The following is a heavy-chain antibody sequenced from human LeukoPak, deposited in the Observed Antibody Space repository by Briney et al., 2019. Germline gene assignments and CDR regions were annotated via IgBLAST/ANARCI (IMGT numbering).Heavy chain of an antibody. V-gene: IGHV4-34*01. CDR3: ARGPIAVAGTVDY. Sequence: PSETLSLTCAVYGGSFSGYYWSWIRQPPGKGLAWIGEINHSGSTNYNPSLKSRVTISVDTSKNQFSLKLSSVTAADTAVYYCARGPIAVAGTVDYWGQGTLVTVSS. D-gene: IGHD6-19*01. CDR2: INHSGST. J-gene: IGHJ4*02. CDR1: GGSFSGYY.